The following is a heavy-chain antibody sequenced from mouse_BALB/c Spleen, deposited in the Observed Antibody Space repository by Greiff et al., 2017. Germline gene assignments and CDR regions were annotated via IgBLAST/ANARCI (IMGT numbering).Heavy chain of an antibody. J-gene: IGHJ3*01. Sequence: DVKLQVSGPSLVKPSQTLSLTCSVTGDSITSGYWNWIRKFPGNKLEYMGYISYSGSTYYNPSLKSRISITRDTSKNQYYLQLNSVTTEDTATYYCARSLYYGNYGGFAYWGQGTLVTVSA. CDR2: ISYSGST. CDR3: ARSLYYGNYGGFAY. CDR1: GDSITSGY. D-gene: IGHD2-1*01. V-gene: IGHV3-8*02.